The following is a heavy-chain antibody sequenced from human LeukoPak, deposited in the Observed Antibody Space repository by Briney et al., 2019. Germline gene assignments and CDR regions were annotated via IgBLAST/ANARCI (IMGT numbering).Heavy chain of an antibody. Sequence: GGSLRLSCAASGFTFSSYAMHWVRQAPGKGLEYVSAISSNGGSTYYANSVKGRFTISRDNSKNTLYLQMGSLRAEDMAVYYCARDRVGAYCGGDCYKHDAFDIWGQGTMVTVSS. V-gene: IGHV3-64*01. CDR1: GFTFSSYA. CDR3: ARDRVGAYCGGDCYKHDAFDI. D-gene: IGHD2-21*02. CDR2: ISSNGGST. J-gene: IGHJ3*02.